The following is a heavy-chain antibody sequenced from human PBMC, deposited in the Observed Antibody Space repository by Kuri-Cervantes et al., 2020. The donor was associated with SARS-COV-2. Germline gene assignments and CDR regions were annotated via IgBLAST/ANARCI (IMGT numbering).Heavy chain of an antibody. D-gene: IGHD6-13*01. CDR1: GGSISSYY. V-gene: IGHV4-59*08. Sequence: ESLKISCTVSGGSISSYYWSWIRQPPGKGLEWIGYIYYSGSTNYNPSLKSRVTISVDTSKNHFSLRLTSVTAADTAVYYCARRHSSSSSWYYFDYWGQGPL. J-gene: IGHJ4*02. CDR2: IYYSGST. CDR3: ARRHSSSSSWYYFDY.